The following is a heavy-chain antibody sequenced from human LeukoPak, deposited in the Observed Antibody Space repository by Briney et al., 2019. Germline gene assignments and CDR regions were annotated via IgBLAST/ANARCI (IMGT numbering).Heavy chain of an antibody. J-gene: IGHJ4*02. V-gene: IGHV3-21*01. CDR3: ARVHPAAAKAKYYFGY. CDR2: ISSSSIYI. Sequence: PGGSLRLSCAASGFTFSSYSMNWVRQAPGKGLEWVSSISSSSIYIYYADSVKGRFTISRDNAKNSLYLQMNSLRAEDTAVYYCARVHPAAAKAKYYFGYWGQGTLVTVSS. D-gene: IGHD2-2*01. CDR1: GFTFSSYS.